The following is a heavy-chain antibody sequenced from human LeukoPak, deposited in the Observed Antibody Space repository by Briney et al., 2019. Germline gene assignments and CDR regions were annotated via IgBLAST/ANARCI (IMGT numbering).Heavy chain of an antibody. CDR2: ISGSGSST. CDR1: GFTFSNYA. D-gene: IGHD3-16*02. Sequence: GGSLRLSCVGSGFTFSNYAVTWVRQAPGKGLEWVSGISGSGSSTYYADSVKGQFTISRDNSKNAAYLQVNSLSAEDTAVYYCAKLGNGNVWGTYRDNWFDPWGQGTLVTVSS. J-gene: IGHJ5*02. V-gene: IGHV3-23*01. CDR3: AKLGNGNVWGTYRDNWFDP.